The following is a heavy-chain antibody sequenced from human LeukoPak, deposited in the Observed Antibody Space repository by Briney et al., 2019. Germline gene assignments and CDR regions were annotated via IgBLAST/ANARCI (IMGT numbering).Heavy chain of an antibody. CDR1: GFTFSSYA. J-gene: IGHJ4*02. V-gene: IGHV3-64*01. CDR2: ISSNGGST. D-gene: IGHD3-22*01. Sequence: GGSLRLSCAASGFTFSSYAMHWVRQAPGKGLEYVSAISSNGGSTYYANSVKGRFTISRDNSKNTLYLQMGSLRAEDMAVYYCARTAQPGDYDSSGHPFYWGQGTLVTVSS. CDR3: ARTAQPGDYDSSGHPFY.